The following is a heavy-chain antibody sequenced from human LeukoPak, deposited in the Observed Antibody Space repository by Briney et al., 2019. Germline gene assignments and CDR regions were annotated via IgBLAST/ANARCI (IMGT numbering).Heavy chain of an antibody. CDR1: GFTFSYYW. CDR3: ASSCGSCYEALYYYYYMDV. J-gene: IGHJ6*03. Sequence: PGGSLRLSCAASGFTFSYYWMSWVRQAPGKGLEWIGYIYHSGSTYYNPSLKSRVTISVDRSKNQFSLKLSSVTAADTAVYYCASSCGSCYEALYYYYYMDVWGKGTTVTVSS. V-gene: IGHV4-4*02. D-gene: IGHD2-2*01. CDR2: IYHSGST.